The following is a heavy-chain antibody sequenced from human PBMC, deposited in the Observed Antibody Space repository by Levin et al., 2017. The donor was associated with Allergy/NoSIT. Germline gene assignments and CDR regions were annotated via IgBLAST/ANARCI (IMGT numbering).Heavy chain of an antibody. D-gene: IGHD6-19*01. V-gene: IGHV4-59*01. CDR2: IYYSGST. CDR3: ARDNISGWYGNDY. J-gene: IGHJ4*02. Sequence: GSLRLSCTVSGGSISSYYWSWIRQPPGKGLEWIGHIYYSGSTNYNPSLKSRVNISVDTSKNQFSLKLSSVTAADTAVYYCARDNISGWYGNDYWGQGTQVTVSS. CDR1: GGSISSYY.